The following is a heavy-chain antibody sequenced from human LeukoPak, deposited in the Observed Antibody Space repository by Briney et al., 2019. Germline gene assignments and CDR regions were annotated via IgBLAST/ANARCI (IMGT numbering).Heavy chain of an antibody. CDR1: GFTFSSYS. J-gene: IGHJ4*02. CDR2: ISSSSSTI. Sequence: GGSLRLSCAASGFTFSSYSMNWVRQAPGKGLEWVSYISSSSSTIYYADSVKGRFTISRDNAKNSLCLQMNSLRAEDTAVYYCARGMSSLLDYWGQGTLVTVSS. V-gene: IGHV3-48*01. CDR3: ARGMSSLLDY. D-gene: IGHD6-13*01.